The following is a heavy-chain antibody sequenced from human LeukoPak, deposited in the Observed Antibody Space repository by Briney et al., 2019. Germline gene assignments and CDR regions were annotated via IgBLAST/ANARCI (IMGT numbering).Heavy chain of an antibody. V-gene: IGHV4-59*01. CDR2: IYYSGST. CDR1: GGSISSYY. Sequence: SETLSLTCTVSGGSISSYYWSWIRQPPGKGLEWIGYIYYSGSTNYNPSLKSRVTISVDTPKNQFSLKLSSVTAADTAVYYCARVVREWLRFGWFDPWGQGTLVTVSS. CDR3: ARVVREWLRFGWFDP. D-gene: IGHD5-12*01. J-gene: IGHJ5*02.